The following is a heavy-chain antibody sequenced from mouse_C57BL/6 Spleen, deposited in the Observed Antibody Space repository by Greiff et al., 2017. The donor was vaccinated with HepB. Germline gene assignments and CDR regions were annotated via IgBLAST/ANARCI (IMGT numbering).Heavy chain of an antibody. CDR3: ASRRGGPAY. CDR1: GYTFTSYW. J-gene: IGHJ3*01. V-gene: IGHV1-59*01. CDR2: IDPSDSYT. Sequence: QVQLQQPGAELVRPGTSVKLSCKASGYTFTSYWMHWVKQRPGQGLEWIGVIDPSDSYTNYNQKFKGKATLTVDTSSSTAYMQLSSLTSEDSAVYYCASRRGGPAYWGQGTLVTVSA.